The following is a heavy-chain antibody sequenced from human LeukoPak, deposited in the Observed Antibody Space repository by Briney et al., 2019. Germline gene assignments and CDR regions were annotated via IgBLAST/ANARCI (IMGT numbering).Heavy chain of an antibody. CDR2: ISGSGGNT. V-gene: IGHV3-23*01. CDR1: GFTFSSYT. J-gene: IGHJ4*02. CDR3: AKHLSEYSSGYSLDY. Sequence: GGSLRLSCAASGFTFSSYTMNWVRQAPGKGLEWVSSISGSGGNTHYADSVKGRFTISRENSKHTLYLQMNSLRVEDTAVYYCAKHLSEYSSGYSLDYWGQGTLVTVSS. D-gene: IGHD6-19*01.